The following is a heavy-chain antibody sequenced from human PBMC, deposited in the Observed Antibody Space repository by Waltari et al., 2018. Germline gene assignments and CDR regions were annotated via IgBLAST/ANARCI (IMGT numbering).Heavy chain of an antibody. CDR1: GFTFSSYS. CDR3: KAGSSGDDAFDI. V-gene: IGHV3-21*01. D-gene: IGHD3-10*01. J-gene: IGHJ3*02. CDR2: ISSSSSYI. Sequence: EVQLVESGGGLVKPGGSLRLSCAASGFTFSSYSMNWVHQAPGKGLEWVSSISSSSSYIYYADSVKGRFTISRDNAKNSLYLQMNSLRAEDTAVYYCKAGSSGDDAFDIWGQGTMVTVSS.